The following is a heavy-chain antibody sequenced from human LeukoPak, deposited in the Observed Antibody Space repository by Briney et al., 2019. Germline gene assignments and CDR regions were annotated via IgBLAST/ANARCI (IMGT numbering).Heavy chain of an antibody. CDR3: ARKIQLWSYYGMDV. D-gene: IGHD5-18*01. Sequence: GASVKVSCKVSGYTLTELSMHWVRQAPGKGLEWMGGFDPEDGETIYAQKFQGRVTMTEDTSTDTAYMELSSLRSEDTAVYYCARKIQLWSYYGMDVWGQGTTVTVSS. CDR2: FDPEDGET. CDR1: GYTLTELS. J-gene: IGHJ6*02. V-gene: IGHV1-24*01.